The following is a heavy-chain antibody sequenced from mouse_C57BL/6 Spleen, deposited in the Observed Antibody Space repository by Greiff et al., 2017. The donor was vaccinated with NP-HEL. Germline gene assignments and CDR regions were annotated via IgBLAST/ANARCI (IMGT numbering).Heavy chain of an antibody. CDR1: GYTFTDYY. V-gene: IGHV1-75*01. CDR2: IFPGSGST. J-gene: IGHJ2*01. D-gene: IGHD1-1*01. CDR3: ARPSYGGSYFDY. Sequence: VKLQESGPELVKPGASVKISCKASGYTFTDYYINWVKQRPGQGLEWIGWIFPGSGSTYYNEKFKGKATLTVDKSSSTAYMLLSSLTSEDSAVYFCARPSYGGSYFDYWGQGTTLTVSS.